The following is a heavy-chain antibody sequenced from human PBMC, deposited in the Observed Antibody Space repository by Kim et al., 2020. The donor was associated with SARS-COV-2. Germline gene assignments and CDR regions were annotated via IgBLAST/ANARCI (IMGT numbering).Heavy chain of an antibody. Sequence: GGSLRLSCAASGFSFSSYDIHWVRQGTGKGLELVSAIDTAGDTFYPGSVKGRFTISRDNAKNSLYLQMNSLTAGDTAVYYCARVTKTGTTRGYYKYWGQGTLVTVSS. CDR1: GFSFSSYD. CDR3: ARVTKTGTTRGYYKY. J-gene: IGHJ4*02. V-gene: IGHV3-13*01. D-gene: IGHD1-7*01. CDR2: IDTAGDT.